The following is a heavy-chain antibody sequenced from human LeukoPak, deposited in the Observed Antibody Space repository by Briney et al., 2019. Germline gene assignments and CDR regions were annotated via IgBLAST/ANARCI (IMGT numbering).Heavy chain of an antibody. D-gene: IGHD3-22*01. CDR2: IYYSGST. CDR3: ARSNSYDSGGYTFDY. Sequence: SQTLSLTCTVSDGSISSANYHWSWIRQPPGKALEWIGYIYYSGSTYYNPSLESRVTMSVETSKNHFSLRLSSVTAADTAVYYCARSNSYDSGGYTFDYWGQGTLVTVSS. V-gene: IGHV4-30-4*01. CDR1: DGSISSANYH. J-gene: IGHJ4*02.